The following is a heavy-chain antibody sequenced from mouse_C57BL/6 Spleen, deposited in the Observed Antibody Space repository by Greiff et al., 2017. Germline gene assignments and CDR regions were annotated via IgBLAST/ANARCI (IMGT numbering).Heavy chain of an antibody. CDR1: GFTFSDYG. CDR3: ARTYYYGSPFAY. CDR2: ISSGSSTI. J-gene: IGHJ3*01. V-gene: IGHV5-17*01. D-gene: IGHD1-1*01. Sequence: EVMLVESGGGLVKPGGSLKLSCAASGFTFSDYGMHWVRQAPEKGLEWVAYISSGSSTIYYADTVKGRFTISRDNAKNTLFLQMTSLRSEDTAMYYCARTYYYGSPFAYWGQGTLVTVSA.